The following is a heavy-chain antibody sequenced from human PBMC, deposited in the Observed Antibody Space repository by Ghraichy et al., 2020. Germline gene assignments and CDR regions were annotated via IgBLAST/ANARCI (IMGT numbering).Heavy chain of an antibody. CDR1: GVTSSNYW. D-gene: IGHD6-19*01. CDR2: INPDGSDK. J-gene: IGHJ4*02. CDR3: ATSPHSTAWN. Sequence: GGSLRLSCAASGVTSSNYWMSWVRQAPGKGLEWVAHINPDGSDKYYVDSVKGRFTIFRDNAKNSLYLQLNSLRPGDTAVYFCATSPHSTAWNWGQGTLVTVSS. V-gene: IGHV3-7*01.